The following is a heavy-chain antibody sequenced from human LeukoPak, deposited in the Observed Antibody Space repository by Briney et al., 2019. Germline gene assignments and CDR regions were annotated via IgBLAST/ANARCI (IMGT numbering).Heavy chain of an antibody. Sequence: ASVKVSFKASGYSFVGYFIFWVRQAPGQGLEWMGWINPNTGDTTYAQNFQGRVTMTRETSITTANMELSRLTSDDTAVYYCARSGGSSGWSLYFDYWGQGTLVTVSS. V-gene: IGHV1-2*02. CDR2: INPNTGDT. D-gene: IGHD6-19*01. CDR1: GYSFVGYF. CDR3: ARSGGSSGWSLYFDY. J-gene: IGHJ4*02.